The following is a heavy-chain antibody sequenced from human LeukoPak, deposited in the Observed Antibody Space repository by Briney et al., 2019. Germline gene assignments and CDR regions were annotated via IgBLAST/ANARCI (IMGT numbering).Heavy chain of an antibody. CDR3: AKETYYYDSSGLDY. D-gene: IGHD3-22*01. J-gene: IGHJ4*02. Sequence: PGGSLRLSCAASGFTFSSYGMHWVRQAPGKGLEWVAFIRYDGSNKYYADSVKGRFTISRDNSKNTLYLQMNSLRAEDTAVYYCAKETYYYDSSGLDYWGQGTLVTVSS. CDR2: IRYDGSNK. CDR1: GFTFSSYG. V-gene: IGHV3-30*02.